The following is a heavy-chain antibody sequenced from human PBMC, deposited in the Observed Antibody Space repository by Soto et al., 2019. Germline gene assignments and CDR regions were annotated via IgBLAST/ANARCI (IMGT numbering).Heavy chain of an antibody. CDR2: IWYDGSNK. V-gene: IGHV3-33*01. CDR1: GFTFSSYG. D-gene: IGHD3-22*01. CDR3: ARDRVTSLLQTYDKSLSY. J-gene: IGHJ4*02. Sequence: GGSLRLSCAASGFTFSSYGMHWVRQAPGKGLEWVAVIWYDGSNKYYADSVKGRFTISRDNSKNTLYLQMNSLRAEDTAVYYCARDRVTSLLQTYDKSLSYWGQGTLVTVSS.